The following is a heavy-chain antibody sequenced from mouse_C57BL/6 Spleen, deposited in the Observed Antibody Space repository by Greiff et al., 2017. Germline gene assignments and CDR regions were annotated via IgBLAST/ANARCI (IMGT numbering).Heavy chain of an antibody. D-gene: IGHD1-1*02. Sequence: QVQLQQSGAELVKPGASVKLSCKASGYTFTSYWMQWVKQRPGQGLEWIGEIDPSDSYTNYNQKFKGKATLTVDTSSSTAYMQLSSLTSEDSAVYYCARPSGNCFDYWGQGTTLTVSS. CDR3: ARPSGNCFDY. CDR2: IDPSDSYT. V-gene: IGHV1-50*01. J-gene: IGHJ2*01. CDR1: GYTFTSYW.